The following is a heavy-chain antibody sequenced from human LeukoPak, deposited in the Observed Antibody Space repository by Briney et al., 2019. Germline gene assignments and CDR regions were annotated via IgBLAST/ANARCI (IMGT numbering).Heavy chain of an antibody. D-gene: IGHD2-15*01. CDR1: GGSISSYY. V-gene: IGHV4-4*07. CDR3: ARASRCSGGSCYRLFDY. J-gene: IGHJ4*02. CDR2: IYGSGST. Sequence: SETLSLTCTVSGGSISSYYWSWIRQPAAKGLEWIGRIYGSGSTNYNPSLKNRVTISVDTSKNQFSLKLSSVTAADTAVYYCARASRCSGGSCYRLFDYWGQGTLVTVSS.